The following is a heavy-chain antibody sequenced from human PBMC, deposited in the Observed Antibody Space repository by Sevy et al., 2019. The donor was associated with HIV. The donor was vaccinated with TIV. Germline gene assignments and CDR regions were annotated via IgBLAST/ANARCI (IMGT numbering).Heavy chain of an antibody. V-gene: IGHV1-8*01. J-gene: IGHJ6*02. CDR3: AMGYCSGDACYGEGMDV. CDR2: MNPNSGKT. Sequence: ASVKVSCRSSGYTFASYDINWVRQPIGQGLEWMGWMNPNSGKTGFAQRFQGRLSMTRDTSINTAYMELSSLSSEDTAVYYCAMGYCSGDACYGEGMDVWGQGTTVTVSS. D-gene: IGHD2-15*01. CDR1: GYTFASYD.